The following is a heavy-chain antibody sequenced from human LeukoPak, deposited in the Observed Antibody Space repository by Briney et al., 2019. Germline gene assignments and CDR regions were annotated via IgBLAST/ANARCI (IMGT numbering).Heavy chain of an antibody. CDR1: GYTFTDHY. J-gene: IGHJ4*02. CDR3: ARGGRYCSSATCYDDY. CDR2: INPNSGGT. Sequence: ASVKVSCKASGYTFTDHYIQWVRQAPGQGLEWMGWINPNSGGTSFAQKFQGRVTMTRDPSISTAYMELSSLRSDDTAVYYCARGGRYCSSATCYDDYWGQGTLVTVSS. V-gene: IGHV1-2*02. D-gene: IGHD2-2*01.